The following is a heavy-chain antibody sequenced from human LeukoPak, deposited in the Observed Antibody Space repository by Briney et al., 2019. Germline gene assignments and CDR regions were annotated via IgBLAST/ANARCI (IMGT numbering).Heavy chain of an antibody. J-gene: IGHJ4*02. D-gene: IGHD3-16*01. Sequence: PGGSLRLSCAASGFTFSSYSMNWVRQAPGKGLEWVSSISSGSSYIYYADSLKGRFTISRDNAKNSLYLQMNSLRVEDTGVYYCAGEGGSHGYWGQGTLVTVSS. V-gene: IGHV3-21*01. CDR1: GFTFSSYS. CDR3: AGEGGSHGY. CDR2: ISSGSSYI.